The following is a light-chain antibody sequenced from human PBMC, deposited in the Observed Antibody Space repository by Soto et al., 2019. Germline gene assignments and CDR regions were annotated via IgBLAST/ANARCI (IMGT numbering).Light chain of an antibody. V-gene: IGKV1-39*01. CDR3: QQTYSTIHS. CDR2: AAA. CDR1: QNIERY. J-gene: IGKJ2*01. Sequence: DIQMTQSPSSLSGSVVDTITISCRASQNIERYLNWYQHKQGKAPQLLMVAAANLESGVPSRFSGSGSGTDFTLTISSLQPEDFATYYCQQTYSTIHSFGQGTKVDIK.